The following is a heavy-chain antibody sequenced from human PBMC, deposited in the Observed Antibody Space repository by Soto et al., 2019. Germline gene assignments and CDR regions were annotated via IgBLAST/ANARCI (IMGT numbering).Heavy chain of an antibody. J-gene: IGHJ6*02. CDR1: GFTFSSYG. V-gene: IGHV3-33*01. CDR2: IWYDGSNK. D-gene: IGHD2-15*01. CDR3: ARASPLGYCSGGSCYSGYYYYGMDV. Sequence: GGSLRLSCAASGFTFSSYGMHWVRQAPGKGLEWVAVIWYDGSNKYYADSVKGRFTISRDNSKNTLYLQMNSLRAEDTAVYYCARASPLGYCSGGSCYSGYYYYGMDVWGQGTTVTVSS.